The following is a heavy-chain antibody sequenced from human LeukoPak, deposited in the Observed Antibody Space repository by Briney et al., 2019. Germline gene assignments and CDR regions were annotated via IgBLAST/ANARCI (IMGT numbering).Heavy chain of an antibody. Sequence: PSETLSLTRTVSGGSISSYYWSWIRQPAGKGLEWIGRIYTSGSTNYNPSLKSRVTMSVDTSKNQFSLKLSSVTAADTAVYYCARDRRIAVAGTWFDYWGQGTLVTVSS. V-gene: IGHV4-4*07. J-gene: IGHJ4*02. D-gene: IGHD6-19*01. CDR1: GGSISSYY. CDR3: ARDRRIAVAGTWFDY. CDR2: IYTSGST.